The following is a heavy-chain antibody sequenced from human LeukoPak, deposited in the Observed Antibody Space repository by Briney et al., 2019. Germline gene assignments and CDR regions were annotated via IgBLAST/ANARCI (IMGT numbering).Heavy chain of an antibody. CDR3: NAMIMFGGVIVMPY. CDR1: GFTFNNAW. Sequence: KPGGSLRLSCAASGFTFNNAWMNGVREAPGKGLEWVGRIKSKTDGETTDYTAPVKGRFTISRDDSKNTLYLQMSSLKTEDTAVYYCNAMIMFGGVIVMPYWGQGTLVTVSS. D-gene: IGHD3-16*02. J-gene: IGHJ4*02. V-gene: IGHV3-15*01. CDR2: IKSKTDGETT.